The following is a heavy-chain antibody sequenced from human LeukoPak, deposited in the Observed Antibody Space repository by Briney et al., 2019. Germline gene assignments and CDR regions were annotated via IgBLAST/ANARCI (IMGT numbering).Heavy chain of an antibody. Sequence: PGGSLRLSCAASGFTFSSYSMNWVRQAPGKGLEWVSYISSSSSTIYYADSVKGRFTISRDSAKNSLYLQMNSLRDEDTAVYYCARVRYSYAPAFDYWGQGTLVTVSS. CDR3: ARVRYSYAPAFDY. D-gene: IGHD5-18*01. J-gene: IGHJ4*02. CDR1: GFTFSSYS. V-gene: IGHV3-48*02. CDR2: ISSSSSTI.